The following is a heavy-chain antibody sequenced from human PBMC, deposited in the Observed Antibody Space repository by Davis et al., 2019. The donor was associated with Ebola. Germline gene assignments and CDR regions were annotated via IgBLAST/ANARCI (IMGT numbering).Heavy chain of an antibody. CDR2: IIPIFGTA. V-gene: IGHV1-69*13. D-gene: IGHD2-8*01. CDR1: GGTFSSYA. Sequence: SVKVSCKASGGTFSSYAISWVRQAPGQGLEWMGGIIPIFGTANYAQKFQGRVTITADESTSTAYMELSSLRSEDTAVYYCARDLKVMDWEKNWFDPWGQGTLVTVSS. J-gene: IGHJ5*02. CDR3: ARDLKVMDWEKNWFDP.